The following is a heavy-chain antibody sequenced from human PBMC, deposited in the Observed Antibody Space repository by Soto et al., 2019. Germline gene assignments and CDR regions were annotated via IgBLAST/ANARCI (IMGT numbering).Heavy chain of an antibody. CDR2: IYYSGST. J-gene: IGHJ3*02. V-gene: IGHV4-59*01. Sequence: PSETLSLTCTVSGGSISSYYWSWIRQPPGKGLEWIGYIYYSGSTNYNPSLKSRVTISVDTSKNQFSLKLSSVTAADTAVYYCARGSITFGGVIGRRAFDIWGQGTMVTVSS. CDR1: GGSISSYY. D-gene: IGHD3-16*02. CDR3: ARGSITFGGVIGRRAFDI.